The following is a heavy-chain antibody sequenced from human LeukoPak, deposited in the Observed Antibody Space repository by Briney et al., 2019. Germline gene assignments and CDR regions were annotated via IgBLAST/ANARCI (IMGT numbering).Heavy chain of an antibody. Sequence: GGSLRLSCAASGFTFSSYEMNWVRQAPGKGLEWVSYISSSGDTIYYAHSVKGRFTLSRDNAKNSLYLQMNSLRAEDTAVYYCARGRYSSNWGQGTLVTVSS. CDR2: ISSSGDTI. CDR3: ARGRYSSN. V-gene: IGHV3-48*03. CDR1: GFTFSSYE. J-gene: IGHJ4*02. D-gene: IGHD6-13*01.